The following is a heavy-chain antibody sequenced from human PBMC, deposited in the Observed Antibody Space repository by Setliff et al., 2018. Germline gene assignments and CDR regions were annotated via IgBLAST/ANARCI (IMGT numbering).Heavy chain of an antibody. J-gene: IGHJ4*02. CDR2: IYYSGST. Sequence: SETLSLTCSVSGGSISSSSYYWGWVRQPPGKGLELIGSIYYSGSTYYNPSLKSRVTISVDTSKNQFSLKLSSVTAADTAVYYCARLSQGDGYHYRYYFDYWGKGTLVTLSS. D-gene: IGHD5-12*01. CDR3: ARLSQGDGYHYRYYFDY. V-gene: IGHV4-39*01. CDR1: GGSISSSSYY.